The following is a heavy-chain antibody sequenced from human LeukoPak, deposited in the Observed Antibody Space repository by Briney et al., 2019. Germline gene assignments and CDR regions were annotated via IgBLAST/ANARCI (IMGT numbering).Heavy chain of an antibody. Sequence: GGSLRLSCAASGFTFNNYAMTWVRQAPGKGLEWVSTIGGGPVYYADSVKGRFTISRDDSKNTLFLQMNSLRAEDTAIYYCAKDSYSHNGIFDALDIWGQGTMDTVSS. V-gene: IGHV3-23*01. CDR1: GFTFNNYA. CDR3: AKDSYSHNGIFDALDI. CDR2: IGGGPV. D-gene: IGHD2-8*01. J-gene: IGHJ3*02.